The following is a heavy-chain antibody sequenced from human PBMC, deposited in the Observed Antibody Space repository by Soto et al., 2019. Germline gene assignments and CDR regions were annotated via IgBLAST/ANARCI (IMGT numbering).Heavy chain of an antibody. CDR1: GGSISSYY. Sequence: SETLSVTCTVSGGSISSYYWSWIRQPTGKGLEWIGYIYYSGSTNYNPSLKSRVTISVDTSKNQFSLKLSSVTAADTAVYYCAGSIAAAGTNYYYGMDVWGQGTTVTVSS. D-gene: IGHD6-13*01. CDR3: AGSIAAAGTNYYYGMDV. J-gene: IGHJ6*02. V-gene: IGHV4-59*01. CDR2: IYYSGST.